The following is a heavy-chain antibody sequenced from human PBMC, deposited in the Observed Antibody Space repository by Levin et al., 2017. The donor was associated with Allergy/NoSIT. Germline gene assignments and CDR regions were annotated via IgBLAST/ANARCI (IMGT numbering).Heavy chain of an antibody. Sequence: GGSLRLSCAASGFTFSNAWMSWVRQAPGKGLEWVGRIKSKTDGGTTDYAAPVKGRFTISRDDSKNTLYLQMNSLKTEDTAVYYCTRRRGATNYYFGIDVWRQGTAVTVSS. D-gene: IGHD1-26*01. CDR2: IKSKTDGGTT. V-gene: IGHV3-15*01. CDR1: GFTFSNAW. CDR3: TRRRGATNYYFGIDV. J-gene: IGHJ6*02.